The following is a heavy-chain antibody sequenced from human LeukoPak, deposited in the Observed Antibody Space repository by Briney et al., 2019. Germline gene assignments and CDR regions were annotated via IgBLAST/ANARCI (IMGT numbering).Heavy chain of an antibody. CDR1: GGSISSYY. J-gene: IGHJ4*02. V-gene: IGHV4-59*01. Sequence: SETLSLTCTVSGGSISSYYWSWIRQPPGKGLEWIGYIYYSGSTNYNPSLKSRVTISVDTSKNQFSLKLSSVTAADTAVYYCARGHCSSTSCLFDYWGQGTLVTVSS. CDR3: ARGHCSSTSCLFDY. CDR2: IYYSGST. D-gene: IGHD2-2*01.